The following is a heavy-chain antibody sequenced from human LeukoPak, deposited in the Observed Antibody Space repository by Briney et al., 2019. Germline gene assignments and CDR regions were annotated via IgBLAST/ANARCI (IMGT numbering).Heavy chain of an antibody. D-gene: IGHD3-22*01. J-gene: IGHJ4*02. CDR1: GNTFTGYY. Sequence: ASVKVSCKASGNTFTGYYMHWVRQAPGQGLEWVGWINPNSGGTNYAQKFQGRVTMTRDTSISTAYMELSRLRSDDTAVYYCAREGGSTYYYDSSGLDYWGQGTLVTVSS. CDR3: AREGGSTYYYDSSGLDY. V-gene: IGHV1-2*02. CDR2: INPNSGGT.